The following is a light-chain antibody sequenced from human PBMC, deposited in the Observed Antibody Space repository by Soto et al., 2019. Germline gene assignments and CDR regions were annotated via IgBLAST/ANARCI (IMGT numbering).Light chain of an antibody. Sequence: EIVLTQSPGTLSLSPGGRSTLSCRASQSVSSSYLAWYQQKPGQAPRLLIYGASSRATVIPDRFSGSGSGTDFTLTISRLEPEDFAVYYCQQFGSPPQTFGQGTKVDIK. CDR3: QQFGSPPQT. J-gene: IGKJ1*01. V-gene: IGKV3-20*01. CDR2: GAS. CDR1: QSVSSSY.